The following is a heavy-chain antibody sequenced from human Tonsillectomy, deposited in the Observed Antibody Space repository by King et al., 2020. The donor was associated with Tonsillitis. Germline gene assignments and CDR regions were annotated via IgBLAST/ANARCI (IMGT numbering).Heavy chain of an antibody. Sequence: VQLVESGGDLVQPGGSLRLSWSASGFTFSSYWMSWVRQAPGKGLEWVANMKQDGSEEYYLGSVKGRFTISRDNTKNSLYLQMNSLRVEDTAVYYCAKGSWPGRRLSLDYWGQGTLVTVSS. D-gene: IGHD6-13*01. V-gene: IGHV3-7*01. J-gene: IGHJ4*02. CDR2: MKQDGSEE. CDR1: GFTFSSYW. CDR3: AKGSWPGRRLSLDY.